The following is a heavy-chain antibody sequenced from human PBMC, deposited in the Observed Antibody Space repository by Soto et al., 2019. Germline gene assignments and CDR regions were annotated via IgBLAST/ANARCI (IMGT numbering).Heavy chain of an antibody. CDR2: ISSSSSYI. V-gene: IGHV3-21*01. CDR3: ATSGSYYDY. CDR1: GFTFSSYS. Sequence: EVQLVESGGGLVKPGGSLRLSCAASGFTFSSYSMNCVRQAPGKGLEGVSSISSSSSYIYYADSVKGLFTLSSNNAKNSLYLQMNSLRAEDKAVYYCATSGSYYDYWGQGTLVTVSS. D-gene: IGHD3-10*01. J-gene: IGHJ4*02.